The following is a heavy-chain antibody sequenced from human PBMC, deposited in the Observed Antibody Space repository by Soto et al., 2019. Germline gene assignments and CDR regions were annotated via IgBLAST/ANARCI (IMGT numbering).Heavy chain of an antibody. V-gene: IGHV1-69*13. CDR1: GGTFSSYA. J-gene: IGHJ6*02. Sequence: RASVKVSCKASGGTFSSYAISWVRQAPGQGLEWMGGIIPIFGTANYAQKFQGRVTTTADESTSTAYMELSSLRSEDTAVYYCARDRVLGSDIVVVPAAKVGYYGMDVWGQGTTVTVSS. CDR2: IIPIFGTA. CDR3: ARDRVLGSDIVVVPAAKVGYYGMDV. D-gene: IGHD2-2*01.